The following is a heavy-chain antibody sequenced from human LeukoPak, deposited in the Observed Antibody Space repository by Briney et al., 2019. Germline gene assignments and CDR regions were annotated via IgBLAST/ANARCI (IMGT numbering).Heavy chain of an antibody. J-gene: IGHJ4*02. CDR2: IYYSGST. Sequence: SETLSLTCAVYGGSFSGYYWSWIRQPPGKGLEWIGSIYYSGSTYYNPSLKSRVTISVDTSKNQFSLKLSSVTAADTAVYYCARQGYGGNGYYFDYWGQGTLVTVSS. D-gene: IGHD4-23*01. CDR1: GGSFSGYY. CDR3: ARQGYGGNGYYFDY. V-gene: IGHV4-34*01.